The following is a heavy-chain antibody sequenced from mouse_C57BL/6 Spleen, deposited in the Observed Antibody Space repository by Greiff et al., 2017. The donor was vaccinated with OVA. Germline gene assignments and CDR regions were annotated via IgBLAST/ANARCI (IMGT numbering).Heavy chain of an antibody. Sequence: EVMLVVSGGGLVKPGGSLKLSCAASGFTFSDYGMHWVRQAPEKGLEWVAYISSGSSTIYYADTVKGRFTISRDNAKNTLFLQMTSLRSEDTAMYYCARGPDGYAMDYWGQGTSVTVSS. CDR1: GFTFSDYG. CDR3: ARGPDGYAMDY. J-gene: IGHJ4*01. V-gene: IGHV5-17*01. CDR2: ISSGSSTI.